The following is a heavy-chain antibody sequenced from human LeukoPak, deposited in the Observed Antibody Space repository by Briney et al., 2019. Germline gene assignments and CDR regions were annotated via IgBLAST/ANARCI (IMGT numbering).Heavy chain of an antibody. Sequence: TPSETLSLTCTVSGGSISRGTYYWGWIRQPPGKGLEWLGSIYYSGSTHHNPSLKSRVTISVDTSKNQFSLKLSSVTAADTAVYYCARGTDYYGSGSHFDYWGQGTLVTVSS. V-gene: IGHV4-39*07. D-gene: IGHD3-10*01. CDR1: GGSISRGTYY. CDR3: ARGTDYYGSGSHFDY. CDR2: IYYSGST. J-gene: IGHJ4*02.